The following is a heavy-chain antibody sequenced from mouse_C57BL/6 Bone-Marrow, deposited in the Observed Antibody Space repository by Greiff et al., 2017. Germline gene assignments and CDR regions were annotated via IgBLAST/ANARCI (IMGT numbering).Heavy chain of an antibody. V-gene: IGHV1-15*01. CDR3: TRTGYSSSYYAMDY. CDR1: GYTFTDYE. D-gene: IGHD1-1*01. J-gene: IGHJ4*01. Sequence: QVQLQQSGAELVRPGASVTLSCKASGYTFTDYEMHWVKQTPVHGLEWIGAIDPDTGGTAYNQKFKGKAILTADKSSSTAYMELRSLTSEDSAVYYCTRTGYSSSYYAMDYWGQGTSVTVSS. CDR2: IDPDTGGT.